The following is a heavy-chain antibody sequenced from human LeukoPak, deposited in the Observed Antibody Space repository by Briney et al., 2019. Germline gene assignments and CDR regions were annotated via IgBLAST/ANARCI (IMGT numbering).Heavy chain of an antibody. Sequence: GGSLRLSCAASGFTFNSYAMYWVRQAPGKGLEWVSGIFGSGGSAHHADSVKGRFTIFRDNSKNTVYLQMNSLRAEDTAVYYCAKTTTGYSSGRYPGWPVDYWGQGTLVTVSS. CDR2: IFGSGGSA. V-gene: IGHV3-23*01. CDR1: GFTFNSYA. D-gene: IGHD6-19*01. J-gene: IGHJ4*02. CDR3: AKTTTGYSSGRYPGWPVDY.